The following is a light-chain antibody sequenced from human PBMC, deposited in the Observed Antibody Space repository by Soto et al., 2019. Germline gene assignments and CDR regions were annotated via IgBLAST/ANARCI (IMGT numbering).Light chain of an antibody. J-gene: IGKJ4*01. V-gene: IGKV3-15*01. Sequence: EIVMTQSPATLSVSPGERATLSCRASQSVSNNLAWYQQKPGQAPRLLIYAASTRATGIPARFSGSGSGTEFTLPISSLQSEDFSVYYCQQYKNWPPLTFGGGTKVEIK. CDR1: QSVSNN. CDR3: QQYKNWPPLT. CDR2: AAS.